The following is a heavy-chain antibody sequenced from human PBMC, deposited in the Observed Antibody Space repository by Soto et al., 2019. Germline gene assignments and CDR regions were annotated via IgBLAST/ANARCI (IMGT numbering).Heavy chain of an antibody. CDR2: ISSSSSYI. V-gene: IGHV3-21*01. J-gene: IGHJ6*02. D-gene: IGHD3-3*01. CDR3: ARDNGDCGVVNLDCYDGMDV. CDR1: GFTFSSYS. Sequence: EVQLVESGGGLVKPGGSLRLSCAASGFTFSSYSMNWVRQAPGKGLEWVSSISSSSSYIYYADSVKGRFTISRDNAKNSLDLQMNSLRAEDTAVYYCARDNGDCGVVNLDCYDGMDVWGQGTTVTVSS.